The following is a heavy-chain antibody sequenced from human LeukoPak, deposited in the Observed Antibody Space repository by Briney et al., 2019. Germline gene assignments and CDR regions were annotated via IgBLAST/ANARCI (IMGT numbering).Heavy chain of an antibody. V-gene: IGHV5-10-1*01. CDR2: IDPSDSYT. CDR3: ARHRPPTGPFYYYYGMDV. Sequence: GESLKISCKGSGYSFTRYWISWVRQMPGKGLEWMGRIDPSDSYTNYSPSFQGHVTISADKSISTAYLQWSSLKASDTAMYYCARHRPPTGPFYYYYGMDVWGQGTTVTVSS. J-gene: IGHJ6*02. CDR1: GYSFTRYW. D-gene: IGHD2-8*02.